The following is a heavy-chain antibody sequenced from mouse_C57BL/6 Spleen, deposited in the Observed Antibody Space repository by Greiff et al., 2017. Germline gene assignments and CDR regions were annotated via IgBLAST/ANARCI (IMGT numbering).Heavy chain of an antibody. Sequence: EVKLQESGPELVKPGASVKIPCKASGYTFTDYNMDWVKQSHGKSLEWIGDINPNNGGTIYNQKFKGKATLTVDKSSSTAYMELRSLTSEDTAVYYCARKGGNYAYWYFDVWGTGTTVTVSS. V-gene: IGHV1-18*01. D-gene: IGHD2-1*01. J-gene: IGHJ1*03. CDR3: ARKGGNYAYWYFDV. CDR1: GYTFTDYN. CDR2: INPNNGGT.